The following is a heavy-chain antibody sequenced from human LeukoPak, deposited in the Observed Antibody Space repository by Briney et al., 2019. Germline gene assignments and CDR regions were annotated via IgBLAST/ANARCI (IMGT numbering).Heavy chain of an antibody. Sequence: SETLSLTCTVSGGSISSYYWSWVRQPPGKGLEWIGEISRGGSLNYKPSLKSRVTISLDNSENQLSLTLNSVTAADTAVYYCATRTTYGNPLWGQGTLVTVSS. CDR2: ISRGGSL. CDR1: GGSISSYY. CDR3: ATRTTYGNPL. D-gene: IGHD4-11*01. V-gene: IGHV4/OR15-8*01. J-gene: IGHJ4*02.